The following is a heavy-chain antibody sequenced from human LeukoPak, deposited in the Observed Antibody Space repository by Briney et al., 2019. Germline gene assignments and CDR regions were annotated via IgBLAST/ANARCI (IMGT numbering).Heavy chain of an antibody. V-gene: IGHV3-23*01. CDR2: VSGSGGST. Sequence: GGSLRLSCAASGFTFSSYVMSWVRQAPGKGLEWVSGVSGSGGSTYYADSVKGRFTISRDNSKDTLYLQMNSLRAEDTAVYYCAKGSSAGGWLHLWFDYWGQGTLVTVSS. D-gene: IGHD5-24*01. J-gene: IGHJ4*02. CDR1: GFTFSSYV. CDR3: AKGSSAGGWLHLWFDY.